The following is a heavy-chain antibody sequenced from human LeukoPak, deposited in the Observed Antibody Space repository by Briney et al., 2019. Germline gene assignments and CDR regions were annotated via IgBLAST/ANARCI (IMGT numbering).Heavy chain of an antibody. J-gene: IGHJ6*03. D-gene: IGHD3-10*01. Sequence: ASVKVSCKASGYTFTGYYIHWVRQAPGQGLEWMGWINPNSGGTNYAQKFQGRVTMTRDTSISTAYMELSRLRSDDTAVYYCAREAYASGSFRTDYYYMDVWGKGGTVTICS. CDR3: AREAYASGSFRTDYYYMDV. CDR1: GYTFTGYY. CDR2: INPNSGGT. V-gene: IGHV1-2*02.